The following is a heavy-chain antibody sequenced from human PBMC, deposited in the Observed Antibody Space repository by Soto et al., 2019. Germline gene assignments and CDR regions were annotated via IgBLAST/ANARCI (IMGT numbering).Heavy chain of an antibody. CDR2: IYSGGST. Sequence: GGSLRLSCAASGFTVSSNYMSWVRQAPGKGLEWVAVIYSGGSTYYADSVKGRFTISRHKSKNQFSLKLSSVTAADTAVYYCARLNTIAAEPDAFDIWGQGTMVTVS. CDR3: ARLNTIAAEPDAFDI. V-gene: IGHV3-53*01. CDR1: GFTVSSNY. J-gene: IGHJ3*02. D-gene: IGHD6-25*01.